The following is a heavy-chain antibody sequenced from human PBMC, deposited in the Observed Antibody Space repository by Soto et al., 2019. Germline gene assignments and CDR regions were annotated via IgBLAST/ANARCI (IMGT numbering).Heavy chain of an antibody. CDR3: AKDGGPAYCNSPGCSAEHFDY. V-gene: IGHV1-3*01. Sequence: GASVKVSCKASGYTFTSYDMHWVRQAPGQRLEKMGWINAGNGNTKYSQKYQGRVTITRDTSASKAYMKLSSLRHEDTAVYYCAKDGGPAYCNSPGCSAEHFDYWGRGTQVTVSS. J-gene: IGHJ4*02. D-gene: IGHD2-2*01. CDR1: GYTFTSYD. CDR2: INAGNGNT.